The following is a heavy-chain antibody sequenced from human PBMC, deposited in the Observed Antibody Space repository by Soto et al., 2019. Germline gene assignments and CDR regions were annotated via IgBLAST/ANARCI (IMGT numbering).Heavy chain of an antibody. D-gene: IGHD3-10*01. Sequence: GGSLRLSCAASGFTFSSYWMHWVRQAPGKGLVWVSRINSDGSSTSYADSVKGRFTISRDNAKNTLYLQMNSLRAEDTAVYYCARDRYYYGSGRPYYYYMDVWGKGTTVTVSS. J-gene: IGHJ6*03. CDR2: INSDGSST. CDR1: GFTFSSYW. CDR3: ARDRYYYGSGRPYYYYMDV. V-gene: IGHV3-74*01.